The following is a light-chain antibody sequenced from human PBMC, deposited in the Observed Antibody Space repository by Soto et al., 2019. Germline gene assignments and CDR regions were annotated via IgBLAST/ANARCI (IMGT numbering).Light chain of an antibody. Sequence: QSALTQPASVSGSPGQSITISCTGTSSDVGGYNYVSWYQHHPGKVPQLMIYDVSNRPAGVSNRVSGSKSGNTASLTISGHQAEDEADYYCYSYTSSNAYVFGTGTKLTVL. V-gene: IGLV2-14*03. CDR2: DVS. J-gene: IGLJ1*01. CDR3: YSYTSSNAYV. CDR1: SSDVGGYNY.